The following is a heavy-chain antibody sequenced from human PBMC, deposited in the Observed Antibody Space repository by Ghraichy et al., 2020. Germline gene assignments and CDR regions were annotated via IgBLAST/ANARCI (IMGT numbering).Heavy chain of an antibody. Sequence: SVKVSCKASGGTFSSYAISWVRQAPGQGLEWMGGIIPIFGTANYAQKFQGRVTITADESTSTAYMELSSLRSEDTAVYYCARWRYCSSTSCSANWFDPWGQGTLVTVSS. J-gene: IGHJ5*02. CDR2: IIPIFGTA. V-gene: IGHV1-69*13. CDR3: ARWRYCSSTSCSANWFDP. D-gene: IGHD2-2*01. CDR1: GGTFSSYA.